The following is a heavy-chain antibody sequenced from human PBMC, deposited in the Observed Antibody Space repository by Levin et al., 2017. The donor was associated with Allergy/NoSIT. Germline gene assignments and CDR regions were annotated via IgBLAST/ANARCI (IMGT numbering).Heavy chain of an antibody. CDR3: ARETATGTFDY. V-gene: IGHV3-33*01. CDR2: IWYDGSNK. Sequence: QSGGSLRLSCAASGFTFSSYGMHWVRQAPGKGLEWVAVIWYDGSNKYYADSVKGRFTISRDNSKNTLYLQMNSLRAEDTAVYYCARETATGTFDYWGQGTLVTVSS. CDR1: GFTFSSYG. D-gene: IGHD1-1*01. J-gene: IGHJ4*02.